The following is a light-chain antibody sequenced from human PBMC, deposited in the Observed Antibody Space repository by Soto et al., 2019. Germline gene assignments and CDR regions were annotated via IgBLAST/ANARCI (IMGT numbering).Light chain of an antibody. Sequence: DIQMTQSPSTLSASVGDRVTITCRASQSISSWLAWYQQKPGKAPKLLIYKASSLESGVPSRFSGSGSGTEFTLTISSLQPDDFATYYCQQYNNFALTFGGGTKVEIK. J-gene: IGKJ4*01. CDR2: KAS. CDR1: QSISSW. V-gene: IGKV1-5*03. CDR3: QQYNNFALT.